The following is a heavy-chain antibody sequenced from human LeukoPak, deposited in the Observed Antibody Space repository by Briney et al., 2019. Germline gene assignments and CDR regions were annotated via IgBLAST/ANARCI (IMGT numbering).Heavy chain of an antibody. CDR3: ARELPTTVVTVQGRYFDY. V-gene: IGHV3-30*04. J-gene: IGHJ4*02. CDR2: ISYDGSNK. D-gene: IGHD4-23*01. CDR1: GFTFSSYA. Sequence: GGSLRLSCAASGFTFSSYAMHWVRQAPGKGLEWVAVISYDGSNKYYADSVKGRFTISRDNSKNTLYLQMNSLRAEDTAVYYCARELPTTVVTVQGRYFDYWGQGTLVTVSS.